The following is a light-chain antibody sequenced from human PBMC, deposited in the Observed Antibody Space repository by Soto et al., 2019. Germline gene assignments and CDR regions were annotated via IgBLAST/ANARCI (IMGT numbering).Light chain of an antibody. CDR2: AAS. V-gene: IGKV1D-12*01. J-gene: IGKJ4*01. CDR3: QQANSFPPSLT. CDR1: QGIRTW. Sequence: DIQMTQSPSSVSASVGDRVTITCRASQGIRTWLAWYQQKPGKDPNLLIYAASSLQSGVPSRFSGSGSGTDFTLTISSLQPEDFATYYCQQANSFPPSLTFGGGTKVEIK.